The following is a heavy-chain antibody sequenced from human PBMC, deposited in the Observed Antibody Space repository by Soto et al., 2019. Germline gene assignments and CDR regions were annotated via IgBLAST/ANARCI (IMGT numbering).Heavy chain of an antibody. CDR3: GKEREEYYYYYMDV. V-gene: IGHV3-9*01. J-gene: IGHJ6*03. CDR2: LSWHSGSI. Sequence: PGGSLRLPCPASGFTFVNYAMHWVRQAPGKGLWWGSGLSWHSGSIGYPDSVKGRVTISRDNAEDSLYLPMNSLTAEDTALYYCGKEREEYYYYYMDVWGKGTTVTVS. CDR1: GFTFVNYA.